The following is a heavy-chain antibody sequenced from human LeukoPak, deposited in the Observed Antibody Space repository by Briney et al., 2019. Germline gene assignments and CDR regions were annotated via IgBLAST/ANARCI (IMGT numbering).Heavy chain of an antibody. Sequence: SETLSLTCTVSGGSISSGGYYWSWIRQPPGKGLEWIGYIYYSGSTNYNPSLKSRVTISVDTSKNQFSLKLSSVTAADTAVYYCTSDSSGSYFDYWGQGTLVTVSS. V-gene: IGHV4-61*08. D-gene: IGHD3-22*01. J-gene: IGHJ4*02. CDR3: TSDSSGSYFDY. CDR2: IYYSGST. CDR1: GGSISSGGYY.